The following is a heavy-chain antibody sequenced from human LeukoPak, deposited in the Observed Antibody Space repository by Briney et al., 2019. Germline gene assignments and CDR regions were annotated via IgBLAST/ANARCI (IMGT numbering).Heavy chain of an antibody. CDR3: ARGVGATHFDY. Sequence: GGSLRLSCAASGFTFSSYWMSWVRQAPGKGLEWVAIIKQDGTEKYYVDSVKGRFTISRDNAKNSLYLQMSSLRAEDTAVYYCARGVGATHFDYWGQGTLVTVSS. J-gene: IGHJ4*02. CDR1: GFTFSSYW. CDR2: IKQDGTEK. V-gene: IGHV3-7*04. D-gene: IGHD1-26*01.